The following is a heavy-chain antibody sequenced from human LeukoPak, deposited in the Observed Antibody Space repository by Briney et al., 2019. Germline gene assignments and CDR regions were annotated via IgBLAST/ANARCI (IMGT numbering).Heavy chain of an antibody. CDR1: GFTLSNYW. V-gene: IGHV3-7*01. D-gene: IGHD3-10*01. J-gene: IGHJ4*02. CDR3: ASEHTYYYGSGSSLDY. Sequence: PGGSLRLSCEVSGFTLSNYWMSWVRQAPGKGLERVANIKQDGSEKNYVDSVKGRFTISRDNTNNLLFLQMDTLRVEDTAVYYCASEHTYYYGSGSSLDYWGQGTLVTVSS. CDR2: IKQDGSEK.